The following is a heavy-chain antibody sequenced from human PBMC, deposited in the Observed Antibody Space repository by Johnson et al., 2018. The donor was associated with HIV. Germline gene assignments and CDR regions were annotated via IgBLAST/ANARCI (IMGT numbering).Heavy chain of an antibody. D-gene: IGHD6-6*01. CDR1: GFTFSSYA. CDR3: ARDLCRGGIAARLGAFDI. J-gene: IGHJ3*02. CDR2: ISYDGSNK. V-gene: IGHV3-30-3*01. Sequence: QVQLVESGGGLVQPGGSQRLSCAASGFTFSSYAMHWVRQAPGKGLEWVAVISYDGSNKYYADSVKGRFTISRDNSKNTLYLQMNSLRAEDTAVYYCARDLCRGGIAARLGAFDIWGQGTMVTVSS.